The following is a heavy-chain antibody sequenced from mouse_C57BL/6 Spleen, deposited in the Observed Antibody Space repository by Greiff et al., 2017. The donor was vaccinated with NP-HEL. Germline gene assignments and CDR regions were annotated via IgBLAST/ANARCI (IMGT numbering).Heavy chain of an antibody. CDR2: ISGGGGNT. CDR1: GFTFSSYT. J-gene: IGHJ2*01. V-gene: IGHV5-9*01. CDR3: ARHRGYGNYLDY. Sequence: EVQVVESGGGLVKPGGSLKLSCAASGFTFSSYTMSWVRQTPEKRLEWVATISGGGGNTYYPDSVKGRFTISRDNAKNTLYLQMSSLRSEDTALYYCARHRGYGNYLDYWGQGTTLTVSS. D-gene: IGHD2-1*01.